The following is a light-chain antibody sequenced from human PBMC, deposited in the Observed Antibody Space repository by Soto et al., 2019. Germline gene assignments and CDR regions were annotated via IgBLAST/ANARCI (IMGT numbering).Light chain of an antibody. CDR3: CSYAGSYTFVYV. Sequence: QSVLTQPPSVSGAPGQRVTISCTGSSSNIGAGYDVHWYQQRPGTAPKLLIFGNINRPSGVPDRFSGSKSGTSASLAITGLQAEDEADYYCCSYAGSYTFVYVFGTGTKLTVL. CDR2: GNI. J-gene: IGLJ1*01. V-gene: IGLV1-40*01. CDR1: SSNIGAGYD.